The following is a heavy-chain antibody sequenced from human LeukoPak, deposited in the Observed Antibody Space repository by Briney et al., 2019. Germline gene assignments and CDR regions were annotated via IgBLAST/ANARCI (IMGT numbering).Heavy chain of an antibody. CDR1: AYSISSGYY. Sequence: SETLSLTCTVSAYSISSGYYWGWIRRPPGKGLEWIGSIFHSGDSYYNPSLKSRVTISVDTSKNQFSLKLSSVTAADTAVYYCARVRDFSYYMDVWGKGTTIAVSS. D-gene: IGHD3-3*01. V-gene: IGHV4-38-2*02. CDR3: ARVRDFSYYMDV. J-gene: IGHJ6*03. CDR2: IFHSGDS.